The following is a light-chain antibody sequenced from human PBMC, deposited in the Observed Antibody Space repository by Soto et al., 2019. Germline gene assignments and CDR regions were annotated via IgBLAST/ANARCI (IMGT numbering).Light chain of an antibody. Sequence: DIQMTQSPCSLSASVGDRVTLTCRASQSISSYLNWYQLKPARPPKLLIYFASSLQAGVPSRFSGAGSETDFTLTITDLQPEDFTSYFCLQTDSVPYTFGQGT. CDR2: FAS. CDR3: LQTDSVPYT. V-gene: IGKV1-39*01. J-gene: IGKJ2*01. CDR1: QSISSY.